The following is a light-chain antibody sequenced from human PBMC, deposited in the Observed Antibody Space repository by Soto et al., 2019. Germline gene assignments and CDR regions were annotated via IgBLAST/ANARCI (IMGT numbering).Light chain of an antibody. CDR1: QSVTSTY. CDR3: QQYGGSPLT. Sequence: EIVLTQSPGTLSLSPGERATLSCRASQSVTSTYLAWYQQKPGQAPRLLIYGASNRATGIPDRFTGSGSGTDFTLTISRLEPEEFAVYYCQQYGGSPLTFGGGTKVEIK. V-gene: IGKV3-20*01. CDR2: GAS. J-gene: IGKJ4*01.